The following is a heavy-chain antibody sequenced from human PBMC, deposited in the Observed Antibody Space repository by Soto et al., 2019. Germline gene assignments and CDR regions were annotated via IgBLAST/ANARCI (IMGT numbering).Heavy chain of an antibody. CDR2: IVVGSGNT. CDR1: GFTFTSSA. Sequence: SVKVSCKASGFTFTSSAVQWVRQARGQGLEWIGWIVVGSGNTNYAQKFQERVTITRDMSTSTAYMELSSLRFDDTAVFYCAALGGGYDYMAWYFDFWGRGTLVT. CDR3: AALGGGYDYMAWYFDF. D-gene: IGHD5-12*01. J-gene: IGHJ2*01. V-gene: IGHV1-58*01.